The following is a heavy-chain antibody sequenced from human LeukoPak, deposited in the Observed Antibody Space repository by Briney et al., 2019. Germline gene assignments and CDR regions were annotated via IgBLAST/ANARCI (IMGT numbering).Heavy chain of an antibody. Sequence: EASVKVSCKASGYTFTSYYMHWVRQAPGQGLEWMGIINPSGGSTSYAQKSQGRVTMTRDTSTSTVYMELSSLRSEDTAVYYCARAYCSSTSCYANYFDYWGQGTLVTVSS. J-gene: IGHJ4*02. V-gene: IGHV1-46*01. CDR2: INPSGGST. CDR1: GYTFTSYY. CDR3: ARAYCSSTSCYANYFDY. D-gene: IGHD2-2*01.